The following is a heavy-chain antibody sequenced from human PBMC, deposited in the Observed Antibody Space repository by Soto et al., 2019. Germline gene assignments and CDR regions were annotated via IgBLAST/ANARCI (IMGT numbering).Heavy chain of an antibody. CDR1: GFTFSSYA. CDR2: ISYDGSNK. D-gene: IGHD2-8*01. V-gene: IGHV3-30-3*01. CDR3: ARDIGKGRRYCTNGVCSTGPYYYSGMDV. J-gene: IGHJ6*02. Sequence: GGSLRLSCADSGFTFSSYAMPWVLQAPGKGLEWVAVISYDGSNKYYADSVKGRFTISRDNSKNTLYLQMNSLRAEDTAVYYCARDIGKGRRYCTNGVCSTGPYYYSGMDVWGQGTTVTVSS.